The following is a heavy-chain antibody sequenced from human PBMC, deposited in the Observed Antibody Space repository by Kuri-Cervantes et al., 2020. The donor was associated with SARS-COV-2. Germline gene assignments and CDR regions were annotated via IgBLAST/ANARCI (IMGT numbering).Heavy chain of an antibody. CDR2: ISWDGGST. Sequence: GGSLRLSCAASGFTFDDYAMHWVRQAPGKGLEWVSLISWDGGSTYYADSVKGRFTISRDNSKNSLYLQMNSLRAEDTALYYCAKDWGSGFTPGYYYMDVWGKGITVTVSS. V-gene: IGHV3-43D*03. D-gene: IGHD3-10*01. CDR1: GFTFDDYA. J-gene: IGHJ6*03. CDR3: AKDWGSGFTPGYYYMDV.